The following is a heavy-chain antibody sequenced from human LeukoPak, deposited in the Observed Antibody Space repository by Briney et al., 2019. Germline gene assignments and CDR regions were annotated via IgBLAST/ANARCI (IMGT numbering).Heavy chain of an antibody. V-gene: IGHV1-8*01. Sequence: ASVKVSCKASGYTFTSYDINWVRQAPGQGLEWMGWMNPNSGNTGYAQKFQGRVTITRNTSISTAYMELSSLRSEDTAVYYCARGRFLGGSYRSRPRTFDYWGQGTLVTVSS. CDR2: MNPNSGNT. J-gene: IGHJ4*02. CDR1: GYTFTSYD. CDR3: ARGRFLGGSYRSRPRTFDY. D-gene: IGHD1-26*01.